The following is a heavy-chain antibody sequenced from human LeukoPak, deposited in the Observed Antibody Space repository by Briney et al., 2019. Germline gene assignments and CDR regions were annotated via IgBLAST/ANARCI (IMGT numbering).Heavy chain of an antibody. D-gene: IGHD2-21*02. V-gene: IGHV1-3*03. CDR3: ARAYCGGDCSLGNY. CDR2: INTGNGNT. J-gene: IGHJ4*02. Sequence: ASVKVSCKASGYTFTNFAMHWVRQAPGQRLEWMGWINTGNGNTKYSQDFQGRVTITRDTSASTAYMELSSLRSEDMAVYYCARAYCGGDCSLGNYWGQGTLVTVSS. CDR1: GYTFTNFA.